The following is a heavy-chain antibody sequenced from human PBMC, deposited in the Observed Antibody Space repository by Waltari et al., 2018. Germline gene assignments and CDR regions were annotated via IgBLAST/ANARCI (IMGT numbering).Heavy chain of an antibody. V-gene: IGHV4-34*01. D-gene: IGHD5-18*01. CDR3: ARGRVNWIQLWRGFDY. CDR1: GGSFSGYY. J-gene: IGHJ4*02. CDR2: INHSGST. Sequence: QVQLQQWGAGLLKPSETLSLTCAVYGGSFSGYYWSWLRQPPGKGLEWIGEINHSGSTNYNPSLKSRVTISVDTSKNQFSLKLSSVTAADTAVYYCARGRVNWIQLWRGFDYWGQGTLVTVSS.